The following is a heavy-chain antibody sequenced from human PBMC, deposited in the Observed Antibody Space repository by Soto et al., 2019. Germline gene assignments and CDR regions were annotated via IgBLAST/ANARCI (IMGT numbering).Heavy chain of an antibody. J-gene: IGHJ5*02. D-gene: IGHD6-13*01. V-gene: IGHV4-59*01. CDR1: GGSISSYY. CDR2: IYYSGST. CDR3: AGLWEIAAAQTGDWFDP. Sequence: SETLSLTCTFSGGSISSYYWSWIRQPPGKGLEWIGYIYYSGSTNYNPSLKSRVTISVDTSKNQFSLKLSSVTAADTAVYYCAGLWEIAAAQTGDWFDPWGQGTLVTVSS.